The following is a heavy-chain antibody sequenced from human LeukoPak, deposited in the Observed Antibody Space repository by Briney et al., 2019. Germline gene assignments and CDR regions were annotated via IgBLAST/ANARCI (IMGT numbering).Heavy chain of an antibody. CDR3: ARVYSSRAIDY. Sequence: GGSLRLSCAASGFTVSSNYMSWVRQAPGKGLEWVSVIYSGGSTYYADSVKGRFTISRDNPKNTLYLQMNSLRAEDTAVYYCARVYSSRAIDYWGQGTLVTVSS. CDR2: IYSGGST. CDR1: GFTVSSNY. V-gene: IGHV3-53*01. J-gene: IGHJ4*02. D-gene: IGHD6-13*01.